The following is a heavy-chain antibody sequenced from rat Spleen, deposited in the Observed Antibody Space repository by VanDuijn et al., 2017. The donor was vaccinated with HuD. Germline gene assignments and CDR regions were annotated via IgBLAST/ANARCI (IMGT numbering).Heavy chain of an antibody. D-gene: IGHD1-12*02. CDR2: INSAGST. Sequence: EVQLQESGPGLVKPSQSLSLTCSVTDYSITSNYWGWIRKFPGNKLEWMGYINSAGSTVYNPSLKSRISITRDTAKNQFFLQVNSVTTEDTATYYCARSEGTHYYLPFASWGQGTLVTVSS. V-gene: IGHV3-3*01. CDR3: ARSEGTHYYLPFAS. J-gene: IGHJ3*01. CDR1: DYSITSNY.